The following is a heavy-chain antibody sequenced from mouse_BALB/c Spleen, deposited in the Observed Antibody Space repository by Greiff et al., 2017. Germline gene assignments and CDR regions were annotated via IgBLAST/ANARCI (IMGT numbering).Heavy chain of an antibody. CDR2: ISYSGST. CDR3: ARWGSTVVAYYYAMDY. Sequence: VQLKESGPGLVKPSQSLSLTCTVTGYSITSDYAWNWIRQFPGNKLEWMGYISYSGSTSYNPSLKSRISITRDTSKNQFFLQLNSVTTEDTATYYCARWGSTVVAYYYAMDYWGQGTSVTVSS. J-gene: IGHJ4*01. CDR1: GYSITSDYA. D-gene: IGHD1-1*01. V-gene: IGHV3-2*02.